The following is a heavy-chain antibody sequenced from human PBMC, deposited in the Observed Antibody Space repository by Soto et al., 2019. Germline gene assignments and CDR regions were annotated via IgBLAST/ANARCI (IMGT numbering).Heavy chain of an antibody. D-gene: IGHD1-26*01. CDR3: ARDRTWWELPTTFDY. CDR2: ISSSSSTI. Sequence: EVQLVESGGGLVQPGGSLRLSCAASGFTFSSYSMNWVRQAPGKGLEWVSYISSSSSTIYYADSVKGRFTISRDNAKNSLYLQMNSLRDQDTAVYYCARDRTWWELPTTFDYWGQGTLVTVSS. J-gene: IGHJ4*02. V-gene: IGHV3-48*02. CDR1: GFTFSSYS.